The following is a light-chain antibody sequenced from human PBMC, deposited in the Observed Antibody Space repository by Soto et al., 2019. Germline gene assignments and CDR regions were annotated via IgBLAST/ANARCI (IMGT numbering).Light chain of an antibody. CDR1: RTISSY. CDR2: AAS. Sequence: DIQMTQSPSSLSASVGDRVTITCRASRTISSYLNWYQQKPGKAPSLLIYAASNLQGGVPSRFSGSGSGTDCTLTISSLHSEDVATYYCQQTYSTPGTLGQGTKVDIK. J-gene: IGKJ1*01. CDR3: QQTYSTPGT. V-gene: IGKV1-39*01.